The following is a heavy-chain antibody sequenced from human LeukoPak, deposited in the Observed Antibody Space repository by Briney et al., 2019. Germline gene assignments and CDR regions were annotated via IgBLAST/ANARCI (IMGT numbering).Heavy chain of an antibody. D-gene: IGHD4-17*01. Sequence: GGSLRLSCAASGFTFRIYAMSWVRQAPGKGLEWVSAIRGSSGSTYYADSVKGRFTISRDNSKNTLYLQMNNLRAEDTAVYYCAKLLNDYGDYYSDYWGQGTLVTVSS. CDR1: GFTFRIYA. V-gene: IGHV3-23*01. CDR3: AKLLNDYGDYYSDY. J-gene: IGHJ4*02. CDR2: IRGSSGST.